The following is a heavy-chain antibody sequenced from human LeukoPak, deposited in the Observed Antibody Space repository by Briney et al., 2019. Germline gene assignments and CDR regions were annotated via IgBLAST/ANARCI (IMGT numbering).Heavy chain of an antibody. J-gene: IGHJ4*02. D-gene: IGHD3-9*01. CDR1: GFTFSSYS. CDR2: ISSSSSYI. CDR3: ARGALQDFDWLLYFDY. Sequence: GGSLRLSCAASGFTFSSYSMNWVRQAPGKGLEWVSSISSSSSYIYYADSVKGRFTISRDNAKNSLYLQMNSLRAEDTAVYYCARGALQDFDWLLYFDYWGQGTLVTVSS. V-gene: IGHV3-21*01.